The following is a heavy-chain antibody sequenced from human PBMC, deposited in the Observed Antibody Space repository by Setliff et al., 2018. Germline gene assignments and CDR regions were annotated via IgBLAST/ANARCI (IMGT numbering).Heavy chain of an antibody. V-gene: IGHV4-59*08. Sequence: SETLSLTCSVSGDSIFDNSWSWIRQSPGRGLEWIAYISDTGSTNYNPSLKSRVTISLDTSKNHFSLNLRSVTAADTAVYYCARLSPYNTGPPFDYWGQGTLVTVSS. CDR2: ISDTGST. J-gene: IGHJ4*02. D-gene: IGHD2-8*02. CDR3: ARLSPYNTGPPFDY. CDR1: GDSIFDNS.